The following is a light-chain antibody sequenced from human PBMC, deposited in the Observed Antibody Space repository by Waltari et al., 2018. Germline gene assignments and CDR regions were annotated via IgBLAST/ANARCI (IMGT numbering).Light chain of an antibody. J-gene: IGKJ5*01. CDR3: QHYVAYPIT. V-gene: IGKV1-5*03. Sequence: IQMTQSPSTLSASLGDRVTITCRASQNISKWLAWYQQKPGKAPNLLIYETSSLESGVPSRFSGSGSGTEFTLTISSLHPDDFATFYCQHYVAYPITFGQGTRLEIK. CDR2: ETS. CDR1: QNISKW.